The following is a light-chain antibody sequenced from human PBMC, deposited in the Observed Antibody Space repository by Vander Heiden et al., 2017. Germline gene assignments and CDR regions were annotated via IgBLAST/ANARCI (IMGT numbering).Light chain of an antibody. CDR1: KLGDKY. Sequence: SYELTQPPSVSVSPGQTASITCSGNKLGDKYVCWYQQKPGQSPVVVIYQDRKRPSGIPERFSGSNSGNTVTLTIRGTQAMDEAYYYCQTWDSNTGVFGGGTKLTVL. V-gene: IGLV3-1*01. CDR2: QDR. CDR3: QTWDSNTGV. J-gene: IGLJ2*01.